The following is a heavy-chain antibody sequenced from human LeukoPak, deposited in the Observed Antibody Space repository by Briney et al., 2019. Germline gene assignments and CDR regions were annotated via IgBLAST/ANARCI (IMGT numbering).Heavy chain of an antibody. Sequence: AGGSLRLSCAASGFTFSSYAMSWVRQAPGKGLEWVSAISGSGGSTYYADSVKGRFTISRDNSKNTLYLQMNSLRAEDTAVYYCANPQGPLDPSSSWYGFDYWGQGTLVTVSS. J-gene: IGHJ4*02. D-gene: IGHD6-13*01. V-gene: IGHV3-23*01. CDR2: ISGSGGST. CDR1: GFTFSSYA. CDR3: ANPQGPLDPSSSWYGFDY.